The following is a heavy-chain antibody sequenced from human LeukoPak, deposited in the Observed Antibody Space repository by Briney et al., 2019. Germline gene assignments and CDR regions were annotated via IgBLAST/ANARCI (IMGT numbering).Heavy chain of an antibody. Sequence: SQTLSLTCAISGDSVSSNSAAWHWVRQSPSSGLEWLGRTYYRSKWSNDYAVSMKGRITIKPDTSKNQFSLQLISVTPGDTAVYFCAREGGHYYYIDVWGKGTTVTVSS. V-gene: IGHV6-1*01. CDR1: GDSVSSNSAA. CDR2: TYYRSKWSN. CDR3: AREGGHYYYIDV. J-gene: IGHJ6*03. D-gene: IGHD3-16*01.